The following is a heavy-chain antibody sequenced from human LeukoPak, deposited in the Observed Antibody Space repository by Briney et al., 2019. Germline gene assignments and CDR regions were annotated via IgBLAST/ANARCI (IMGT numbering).Heavy chain of an antibody. Sequence: GSLRLSCAASGFTFSSYSMNWVRQAPGKGLEWVSYISYSSTTIYYADSVKGRFTISRDNAKNSLYLQMNSLRAEDTAVYFCARGGVDYYGSGTYYLMYYFDYWGQGALVTVSS. CDR3: ARGGVDYYGSGTYYLMYYFDY. V-gene: IGHV3-48*01. CDR2: ISYSSTTI. D-gene: IGHD3-10*01. CDR1: GFTFSSYS. J-gene: IGHJ4*02.